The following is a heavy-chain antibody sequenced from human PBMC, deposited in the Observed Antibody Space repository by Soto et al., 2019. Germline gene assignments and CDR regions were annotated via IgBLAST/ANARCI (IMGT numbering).Heavy chain of an antibody. CDR2: IYYSGST. J-gene: IGHJ5*02. Sequence: PSETLSLTCTVSGGSLISYYWSWIRQPPEKALEWIGYIYYSGSTNYNPSLESRVTVSVDTSKNQFSLKLRSVTAADTAVYYCARVGSSGWFSYHWGQGTLVTVSS. CDR1: GGSLISYY. D-gene: IGHD6-19*01. CDR3: ARVGSSGWFSYH. V-gene: IGHV4-59*01.